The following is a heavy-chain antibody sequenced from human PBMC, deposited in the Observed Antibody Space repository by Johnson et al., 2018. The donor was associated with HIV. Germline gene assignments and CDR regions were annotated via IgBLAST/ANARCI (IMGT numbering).Heavy chain of an antibody. CDR3: ARGGGQWLVPWVLGAFDI. CDR1: GFTFSSYA. V-gene: IGHV3-30-3*01. J-gene: IGHJ3*02. CDR2: ISYDGSNK. D-gene: IGHD6-19*01. Sequence: VQLVESGGGVVQPGRSLRLSCAASGFTFSSYAMHWVRQAPGKGLEWVAVISYDGSNKYYADSVKGRFTISRDNSKNTLYVQMNSLRAEDTALYYCARGGGQWLVPWVLGAFDIWGQGTMVTVSS.